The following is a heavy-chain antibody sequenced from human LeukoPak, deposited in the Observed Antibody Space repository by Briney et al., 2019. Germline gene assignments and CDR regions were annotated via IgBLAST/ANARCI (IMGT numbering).Heavy chain of an antibody. D-gene: IGHD3-3*01. Sequence: GGSLRLSCAASGFTFSSYAMSWVRQAPGKGLEWVSAISGSGGSTYYADSVKGRFTISRDNSKNTLYLQTNSLRAEDTAVYYCAKEGDYDFWSGSSFDYWGQGTLVTVSS. V-gene: IGHV3-23*01. J-gene: IGHJ4*02. CDR2: ISGSGGST. CDR1: GFTFSSYA. CDR3: AKEGDYDFWSGSSFDY.